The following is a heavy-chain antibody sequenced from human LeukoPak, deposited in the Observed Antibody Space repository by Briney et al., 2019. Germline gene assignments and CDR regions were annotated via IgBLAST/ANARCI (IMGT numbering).Heavy chain of an antibody. D-gene: IGHD2-2*01. V-gene: IGHV4-38-2*02. CDR2: IFHTGST. CDR1: GYSISSGYY. Sequence: SETLSLTCTVSGYSISSGYYWAWIRQPPGKGLEWIGSIFHTGSTYHNPSLKSRVTISVDTSKNQFSLKLSSVTAADTAVYYCARGRRSIVVVPAARRGYYYMDVWGNGTTVTVSS. J-gene: IGHJ6*03. CDR3: ARGRRSIVVVPAARRGYYYMDV.